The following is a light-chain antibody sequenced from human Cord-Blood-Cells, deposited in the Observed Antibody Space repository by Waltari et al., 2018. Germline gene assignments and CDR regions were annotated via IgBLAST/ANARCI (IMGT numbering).Light chain of an antibody. V-gene: IGLV2-14*01. J-gene: IGLJ3*02. Sequence: QSALTQPASVSGSPGQSITISCTGTSSDVGGYNYVSWYQQHPGKAPKLKIYDVINRPSGVSNRFSGSKSGNTASLTISGLQAEHEADYYCSSYTSSSTWVFGGGTKLTVL. CDR2: DVI. CDR1: SSDVGGYNY. CDR3: SSYTSSSTWV.